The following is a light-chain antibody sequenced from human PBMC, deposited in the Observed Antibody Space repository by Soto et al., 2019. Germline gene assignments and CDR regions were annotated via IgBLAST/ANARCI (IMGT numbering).Light chain of an antibody. Sequence: EMVITQSPPILSVFHGESATLSCRAIQSVSSSYLAWYLQKPGQAPRLLIYGASSRATGIPDRFSGSGSGTDFTFTISRLEPEDFAVYYCQQYGSLWTFGQGSKVDI. CDR1: QSVSSSY. V-gene: IGKV3-20*01. CDR2: GAS. CDR3: QQYGSLWT. J-gene: IGKJ1*01.